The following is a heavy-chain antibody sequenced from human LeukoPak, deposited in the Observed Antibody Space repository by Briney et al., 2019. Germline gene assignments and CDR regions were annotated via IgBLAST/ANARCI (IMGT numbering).Heavy chain of an antibody. CDR2: ISYDGSNK. CDR3: ARTLRIAVAGTDAFDI. J-gene: IGHJ3*02. D-gene: IGHD6-19*01. V-gene: IGHV3-30-3*01. Sequence: PGGSLRLSCAASGLTFSSDWMHWVRQAPGKGLEWVAVISYDGSNKYYADSVKGRFTISRDNSKNTLYLQMNSLRAEDMAVYYCARTLRIAVAGTDAFDIWGQGTMVTVSS. CDR1: GLTFSSDW.